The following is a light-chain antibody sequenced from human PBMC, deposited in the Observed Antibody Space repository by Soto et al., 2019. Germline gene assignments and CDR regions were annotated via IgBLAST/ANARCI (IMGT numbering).Light chain of an antibody. Sequence: LVMTQSPATLSVSPGERATLSCRASQSISNNLAWYQQKPGQAPTHLIYDASTSVTGVPARFSGSGSGTDFTLTISSLQSEDFAVYYCQHHNSWPPYTFGQGTKLEMK. CDR3: QHHNSWPPYT. V-gene: IGKV3-15*01. CDR2: DAS. J-gene: IGKJ2*01. CDR1: QSISNN.